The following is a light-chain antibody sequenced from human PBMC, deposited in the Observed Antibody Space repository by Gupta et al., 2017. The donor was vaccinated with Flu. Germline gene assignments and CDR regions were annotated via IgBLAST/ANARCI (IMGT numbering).Light chain of an antibody. CDR2: GNN. CDR1: TYNIGAVYE. CDR3: QSYDSSLSAVV. Sequence: LLLPPPPWSRAPGQWVSIPCTANTYNIGAVYEVHWYQPLPGTAPKLLIYGNNNRPSGVPDRFSGSKSGASAFLAITGLQAEDEADYYCQSYDSSLSAVVFGGGTKLTVL. J-gene: IGLJ2*01. V-gene: IGLV1-40*01.